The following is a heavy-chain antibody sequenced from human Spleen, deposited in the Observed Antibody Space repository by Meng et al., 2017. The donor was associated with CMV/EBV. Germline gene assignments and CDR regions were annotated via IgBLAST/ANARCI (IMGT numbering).Heavy chain of an antibody. V-gene: IGHV3-7*01. D-gene: IGHD3-16*01. Sequence: ETLSLTCSVSGASISDSNYYWGWVRQAPGKGLEWVANIKQGGSEKHYVDSVKGRFTISRDNAKNSLYLQMNSLRAEDTAVYYCARGMGDYWGQGTLVTVSS. CDR1: GASISDSNYY. CDR2: IKQGGSEK. J-gene: IGHJ4*02. CDR3: ARGMGDY.